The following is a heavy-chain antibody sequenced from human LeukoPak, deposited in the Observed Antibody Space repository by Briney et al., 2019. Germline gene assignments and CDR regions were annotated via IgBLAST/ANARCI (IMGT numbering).Heavy chain of an antibody. D-gene: IGHD3-9*01. Sequence: PSETLSLTCAVYGGSFSGYYWSWIRQPPGKGLEWIGEINHSGSTNYNPSLKSRVTISVDTSKNQFSLKLSSVTAADTAVYYCASDRKSWYYDILTGYSRGTYFDYWGQGTLVTVSS. CDR2: INHSGST. CDR1: GGSFSGYY. CDR3: ASDRKSWYYDILTGYSRGTYFDY. V-gene: IGHV4-34*01. J-gene: IGHJ4*02.